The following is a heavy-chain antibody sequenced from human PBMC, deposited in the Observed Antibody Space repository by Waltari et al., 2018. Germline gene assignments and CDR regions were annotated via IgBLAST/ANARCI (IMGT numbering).Heavy chain of an antibody. CDR1: GFTFDDYA. J-gene: IGHJ3*02. V-gene: IGHV3-9*01. CDR2: ISWNSGSI. Sequence: GFTFDDYAMHWVRQAPGKGLEWVSGISWNSGSIGYADSVKGRFTISRDNAKNSLYLQMNSLRAEDTALYYCAKDKDSGSYTKAFDIWGQGTMVTVSS. D-gene: IGHD1-26*01. CDR3: AKDKDSGSYTKAFDI.